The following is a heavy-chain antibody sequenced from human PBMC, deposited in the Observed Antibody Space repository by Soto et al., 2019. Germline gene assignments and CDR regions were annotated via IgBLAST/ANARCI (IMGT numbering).Heavy chain of an antibody. CDR1: GFTFSSYS. CDR3: ARDRGYCGGDCYSHYYYCMDV. V-gene: IGHV3-21*01. D-gene: IGHD2-21*02. J-gene: IGHJ6*02. Sequence: GGSLRLSCAASGFTFSSYSMNWVRQAPGKGLEWVSSISSSSSYIYYADSVKGRFTISRDNAKNSLYLQMNSLRAEDTAVYYCARDRGYCGGDCYSHYYYCMDVWGQGTTVTVSS. CDR2: ISSSSSYI.